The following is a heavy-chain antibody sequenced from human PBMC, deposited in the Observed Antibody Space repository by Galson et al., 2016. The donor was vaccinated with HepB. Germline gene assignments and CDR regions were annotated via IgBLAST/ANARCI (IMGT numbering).Heavy chain of an antibody. CDR1: GGSISSSSYY. J-gene: IGHJ3*02. CDR3: ASPMTTIAYDAFDI. V-gene: IGHV4-39*01. D-gene: IGHD5-24*01. CDR2: MYYSGTT. Sequence: ETLSLTCTVSGGSISSSSYYWGWIRQPPGKGLEWIGSMYYSGTTYYNPSLKSRVTIFEDKSKNQFSLKLSSVTAADTAVYYCASPMTTIAYDAFDIWGQGTMVTVS.